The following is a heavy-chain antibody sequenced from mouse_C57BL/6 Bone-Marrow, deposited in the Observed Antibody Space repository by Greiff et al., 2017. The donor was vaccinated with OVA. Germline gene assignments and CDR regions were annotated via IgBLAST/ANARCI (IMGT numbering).Heavy chain of an antibody. D-gene: IGHD4-1*01. CDR1: GYTFTSYW. J-gene: IGHJ2*01. CDR3: ARVGTDYFDY. CDR2: IDPSDSYT. Sequence: VQLQQPGAELVMPGASVKLSCKASGYTFTSYWMHWVKQRPGQGLEWIGEIDPSDSYTNYNQKFKGKSTLTVDKSSSTAYMQLSSLTSEDSAVYYCARVGTDYFDYWGQGTTLTVSS. V-gene: IGHV1-69*01.